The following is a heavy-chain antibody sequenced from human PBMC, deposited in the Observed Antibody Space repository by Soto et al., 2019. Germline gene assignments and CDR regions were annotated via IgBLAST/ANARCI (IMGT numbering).Heavy chain of an antibody. CDR2: IYHSGST. J-gene: IGHJ4*02. CDR3: ARLNLGRYYYFDY. D-gene: IGHD1-26*01. CDR1: SGSISSSNW. Sequence: QVQLQESGPGLVKPSGTLSLTCAVSSGSISSSNWWSWVRQPPGKGLEWIGEIYHSGSTNYNPSLKSRVTIPVDKSKNQFSLKLSSVTAADTAVYYCARLNLGRYYYFDYWGQGTLVTVSS. V-gene: IGHV4-4*02.